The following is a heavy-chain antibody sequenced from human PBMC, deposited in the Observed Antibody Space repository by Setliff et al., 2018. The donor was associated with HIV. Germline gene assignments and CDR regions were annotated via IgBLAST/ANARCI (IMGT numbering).Heavy chain of an antibody. CDR2: IGLSGNT. CDR1: GFTFSISA. J-gene: IGHJ3*02. CDR3: AKRGDRGFALAAFDI. V-gene: IGHV3-23*01. D-gene: IGHD2-21*02. Sequence: GGSLRLSCAASGFTFSISAMSWVRQAPGKGLEWVSSIGLSGNTYYADSVKGRFTISRDSSKNTVDLQMSSLRAEDAAVYYCAKRGDRGFALAAFDIWGQGTMVTVSS.